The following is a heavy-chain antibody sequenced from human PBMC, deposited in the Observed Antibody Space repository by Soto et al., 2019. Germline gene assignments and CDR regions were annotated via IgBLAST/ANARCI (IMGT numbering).Heavy chain of an antibody. D-gene: IGHD6-13*01. J-gene: IGHJ4*02. CDR2: INHSGTT. V-gene: IGHV4-34*01. Sequence: PSETLSLTCAVYGGSFSGYFWSWIRQPPGKGLEWIGGINHSGTTNYNPSLKSRVTISVDTSKNQLSLKLSSVTAADTAVYYCARGLAGRSSSWYDYWGQGTLVTVSS. CDR1: GGSFSGYF. CDR3: ARGLAGRSSSWYDY.